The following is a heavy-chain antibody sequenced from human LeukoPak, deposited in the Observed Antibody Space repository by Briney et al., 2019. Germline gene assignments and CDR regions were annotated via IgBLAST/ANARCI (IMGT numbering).Heavy chain of an antibody. CDR1: GGSISSYY. V-gene: IGHV4-59*01. CDR3: ARDLGSSGYKVFDY. J-gene: IGHJ4*02. Sequence: SETLSLTCTVSGGSISSYYWSWIRQPPGKGLEWIGYIYYSGSTNYNPSLKSRATISVDTSKNQFSLKLSSVTAADTAVYYCARDLGSSGYKVFDYWGQGTLVTVSS. D-gene: IGHD3-22*01. CDR2: IYYSGST.